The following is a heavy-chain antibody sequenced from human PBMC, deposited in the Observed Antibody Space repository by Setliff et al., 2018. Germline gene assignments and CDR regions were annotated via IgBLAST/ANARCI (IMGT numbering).Heavy chain of an antibody. CDR1: GYTFSNYG. J-gene: IGHJ4*02. D-gene: IGHD2-8*01. V-gene: IGHV1-18*01. CDR2: ISAHTGNT. CDR3: SKLVRYCTTTACQGASGAEF. Sequence: ASVKVSCKASGYTFSNYGITWVRQAPGQGLEWMGWISAHTGNTKFAQKFQGRVTMTTDTSTSTAYLELRSLTSDDTAVYYCSKLVRYCTTTACQGASGAEFWGQGTLVTVSS.